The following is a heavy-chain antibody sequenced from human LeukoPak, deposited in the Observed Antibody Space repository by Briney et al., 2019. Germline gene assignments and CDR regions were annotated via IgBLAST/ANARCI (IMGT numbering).Heavy chain of an antibody. CDR1: GGTFSSYA. CDR3: ASHPYPDWYFDL. Sequence: SVKVSCKASGGTFSSYAISWVRQAPGQGLEWMGGIIPIFGTANYAQKFQGRVTITADESTSTAYMELSSLRSEDTAVYYCASHPYPDWYFDLWGRGTLVTVSS. CDR2: IIPIFGTA. V-gene: IGHV1-69*01. J-gene: IGHJ2*01.